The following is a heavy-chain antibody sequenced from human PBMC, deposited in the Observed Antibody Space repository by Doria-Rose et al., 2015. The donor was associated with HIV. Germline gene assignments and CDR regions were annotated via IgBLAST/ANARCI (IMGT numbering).Heavy chain of an antibody. J-gene: IGHJ4*02. V-gene: IGHV2-26*01. D-gene: IGHD6-13*01. CDR3: ARIKSSRWYHKYYFDF. CDR2: IFSDDER. Sequence: SGPVLVKPTETLTLTCTVSGVSLSSPGMGVSWIRQPPGKALEWLANIFSDDERSYKSSLKGRLTISRGTSKSQLILTMTDMDPVDTATYYCARIKSSRWYHKYYFDFWGQGTLVIVSA. CDR1: GVSLSSPGMG.